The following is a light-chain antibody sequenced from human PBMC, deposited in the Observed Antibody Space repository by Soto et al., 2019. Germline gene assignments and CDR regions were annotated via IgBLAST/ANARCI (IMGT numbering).Light chain of an antibody. CDR3: QQYNDWPPGT. J-gene: IGKJ1*01. CDR1: QSVSSH. Sequence: IVITQSPATLSVSPGERATLSCRASQSVSSHLAWYQQKPGQAPRLLIYDASTRATGIPGRFSGGGSGTEFTHTSISLRSEDFAVYYCQQYNDWPPGTFGQGTRVESK. CDR2: DAS. V-gene: IGKV3-15*01.